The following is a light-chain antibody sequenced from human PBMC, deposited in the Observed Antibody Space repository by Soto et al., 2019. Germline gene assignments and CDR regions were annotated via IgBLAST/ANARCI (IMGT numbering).Light chain of an antibody. CDR2: GAS. V-gene: IGKV3-15*01. CDR1: QSVSSN. J-gene: IGKJ1*01. Sequence: EIVLTHSQPTLSASPVERASLXCQASQSVSSNLAWYQQKPGQAPRLLIYGASTRATGIPARFSGSGSGTEFTLTISSLQSEDFAVYFCQQYNNWPLTFGQGTKVDIK. CDR3: QQYNNWPLT.